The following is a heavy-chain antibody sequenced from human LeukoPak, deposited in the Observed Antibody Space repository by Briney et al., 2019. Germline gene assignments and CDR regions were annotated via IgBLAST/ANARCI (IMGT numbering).Heavy chain of an antibody. D-gene: IGHD3-16*02. CDR1: GYSITSGYD. Sequence: SETLSLTCAVSGYSITSGYDWVWLRQPPGKGPEWIGDIKHSGNTYYNPSLQSRLTMSLDTSKNQLSLTLTSMTAADTAVYYCARVGGYNAFDNWGQGTMVTVSS. CDR3: ARVGGYNAFDN. J-gene: IGHJ3*02. V-gene: IGHV4-38-2*01. CDR2: IKHSGNT.